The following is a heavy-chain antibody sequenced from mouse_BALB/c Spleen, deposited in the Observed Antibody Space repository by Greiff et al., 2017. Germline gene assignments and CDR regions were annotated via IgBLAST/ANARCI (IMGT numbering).Heavy chain of an antibody. D-gene: IGHD1-1*01. V-gene: IGHV1-4*01. J-gene: IGHJ2*01. CDR2: INPSSGYT. Sequence: QVQLQQSGAELARPGASVTMSCKASGYTFTSYTMHWVNQRPGQGLEWIGYINPSSGYTNYNQKFKDKATLTADKSSSTAYMQLSSLTSEDSAVDYCAINYYGSRPFDDWGQGTTLTVSS. CDR3: AINYYGSRPFDD. CDR1: GYTFTSYT.